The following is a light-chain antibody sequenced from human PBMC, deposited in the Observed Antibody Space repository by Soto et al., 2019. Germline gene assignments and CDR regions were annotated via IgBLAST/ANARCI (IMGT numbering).Light chain of an antibody. V-gene: IGKV1D-12*01. Sequence: DIQMTQSPSSVSASVGDRVTITCRASQGISTWLAWYQQKPGKAPKLLIYTASTLESGVPSRFSGSESGTEFTLTIINLQPEDFATFYCQQVHSFPLTFGGGTRVEIK. J-gene: IGKJ4*01. CDR2: TAS. CDR1: QGISTW. CDR3: QQVHSFPLT.